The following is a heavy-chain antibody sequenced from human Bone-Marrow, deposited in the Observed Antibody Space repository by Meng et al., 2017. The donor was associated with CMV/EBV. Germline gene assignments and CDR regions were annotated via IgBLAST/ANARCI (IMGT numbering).Heavy chain of an antibody. D-gene: IGHD6-13*01. CDR3: ATSGGQLVEKYSYYGMDV. CDR1: GFIFGDHA. Sequence: GGSLRLSCSASGFIFGDHAMHWVRQAPGKGLEWVALIWYDGSNKYYADSVKGRFSISRDNSRNTLYLQMNSLRVEDTAVYYCATSGGQLVEKYSYYGMDVWGQGTMVTVSS. J-gene: IGHJ6*02. V-gene: IGHV3-33*08. CDR2: IWYDGSNK.